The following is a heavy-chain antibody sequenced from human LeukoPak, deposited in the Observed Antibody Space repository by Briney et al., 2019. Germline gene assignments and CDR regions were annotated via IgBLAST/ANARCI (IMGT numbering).Heavy chain of an antibody. CDR3: AREEPHLTYYYDSSGYSPFDY. CDR1: GYTFTSNY. D-gene: IGHD3-22*01. CDR2: INPSGGST. Sequence: ASVKVSCKASGYTFTSNYMHWVRQAPGQGLEWMGIINPSGGSTSYAQKFQGRVTMTRDTSTSTVYMELSSLRSEDTAVYYCAREEPHLTYYYDSSGYSPFDYWGQGTLVTVSS. V-gene: IGHV1-46*01. J-gene: IGHJ4*02.